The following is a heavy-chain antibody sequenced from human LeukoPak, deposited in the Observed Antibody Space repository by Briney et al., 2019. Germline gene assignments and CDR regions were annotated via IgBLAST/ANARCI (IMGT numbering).Heavy chain of an antibody. V-gene: IGHV4-39*07. Sequence: PSETLSLTCTVSGGSISSSSYYWGWIRQPPGKGLEWIGSIYYSGSTYYNPSLKSRVTISVDTSKNQFSLKLSSVTAADTAVYYCARNPYSSSPIDYWGQGTLVTVSS. CDR2: IYYSGST. J-gene: IGHJ4*02. CDR3: ARNPYSSSPIDY. D-gene: IGHD6-6*01. CDR1: GGSISSSSYY.